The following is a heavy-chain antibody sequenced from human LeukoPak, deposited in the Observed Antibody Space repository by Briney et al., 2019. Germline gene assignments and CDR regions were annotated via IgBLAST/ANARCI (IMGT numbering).Heavy chain of an antibody. CDR3: ARDTGWRYYDSSGSYYFDY. CDR1: GYTFTGYY. J-gene: IGHJ4*02. D-gene: IGHD3-22*01. V-gene: IGHV1-2*02. Sequence: ASVKVSCKASGYTFTGYYMHWVRQAPGQGLEWMGWINPNSGGTNYAQKFQGRVTMTRDTSISTAYMELRSLRSDDTAVYYCARDTGWRYYDSSGSYYFDYWGQGTLVTVSS. CDR2: INPNSGGT.